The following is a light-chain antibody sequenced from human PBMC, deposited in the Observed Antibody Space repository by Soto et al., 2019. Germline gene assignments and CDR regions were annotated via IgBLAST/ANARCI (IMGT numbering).Light chain of an antibody. Sequence: EIEMTQSPATLPVSPGERATLSCRASQSVSTNLAWYQQKPGQAPRLLIYGASTRAPGFPARSTGSGSGTEFTLTIRSLQSEDFAVYYCQQYNDWTSNTVGQGTKV. CDR1: QSVSTN. CDR3: QQYNDWTSNT. V-gene: IGKV3-15*01. CDR2: GAS. J-gene: IGKJ2*01.